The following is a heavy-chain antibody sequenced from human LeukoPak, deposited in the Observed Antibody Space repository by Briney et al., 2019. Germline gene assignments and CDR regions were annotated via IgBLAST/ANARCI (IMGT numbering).Heavy chain of an antibody. D-gene: IGHD7-27*01. Sequence: GASVKVSCKSSGYTFTSYDMNGMRQATGQGLEWMGWMSPNSGNTGYAQKFQGRVTMTRDTSTGTAYLELSSLRSEDSAVYYCVRTPPNWGADSWGQGTLVTVSS. V-gene: IGHV1-8*01. CDR1: GYTFTSYD. CDR2: MSPNSGNT. J-gene: IGHJ4*02. CDR3: VRTPPNWGADS.